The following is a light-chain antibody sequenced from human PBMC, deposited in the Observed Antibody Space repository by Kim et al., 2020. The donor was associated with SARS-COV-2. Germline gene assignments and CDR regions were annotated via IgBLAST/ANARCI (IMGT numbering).Light chain of an antibody. CDR2: GAS. J-gene: IGKJ1*01. CDR3: QQYYSTPWT. V-gene: IGKV4-1*01. CDR1: QSVVYSSNNKSY. Sequence: AAINGRSSQSVVYSSNNKSYLAWYQQKPGQPPKLLIYGASTRECGVPDRFSGSGSGTDFTLTISSLQAEDVAVYYCQQYYSTPWTFGQGTKVDIK.